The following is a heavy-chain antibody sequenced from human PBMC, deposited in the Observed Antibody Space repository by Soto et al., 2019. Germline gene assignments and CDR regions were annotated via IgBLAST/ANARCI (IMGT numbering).Heavy chain of an antibody. CDR2: ISYDGSNK. J-gene: IGHJ4*02. V-gene: IGHV3-30-3*01. Sequence: PGGSLRLSCAASGFTFSSYAMHWVRQAPGKGLEWVAVISYDGSNKYYADSVKGRFTISRDNSKNTLYLQMNSLRAEDTAVYYCARAPVDYYDSSGYYYLDYWGQGTLVTVSS. CDR1: GFTFSSYA. D-gene: IGHD3-22*01. CDR3: ARAPVDYYDSSGYYYLDY.